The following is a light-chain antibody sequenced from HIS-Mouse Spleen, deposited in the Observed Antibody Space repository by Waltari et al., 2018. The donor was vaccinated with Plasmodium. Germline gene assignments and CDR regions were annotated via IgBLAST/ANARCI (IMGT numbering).Light chain of an antibody. CDR3: QQFNSYPQGT. J-gene: IGKJ5*01. V-gene: IGKV1-13*02. Sequence: AIQLTQSPSSLPASVGDRVTITCRASQGISSALAWYQQKPGQAPKLLIYDASSWESGFPSRFSGSGSGTDFTLTISSLQPEDFAAYYCQQFNSYPQGTFGQGTRLEIK. CDR2: DAS. CDR1: QGISSA.